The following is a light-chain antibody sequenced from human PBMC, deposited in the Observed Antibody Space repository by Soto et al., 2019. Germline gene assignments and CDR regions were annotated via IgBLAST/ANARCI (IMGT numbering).Light chain of an antibody. CDR2: DAS. J-gene: IGKJ1*01. Sequence: DIQMTQSPSSLSASVGERVTLTCRASQSISSYLNWYQQKPGKAPKLLIYDASSLESGVPSRFSGSGSGSEFTLTISSLQPDDFATYYCQQYNSYSKTFGQGTKVDI. CDR1: QSISSY. V-gene: IGKV1-5*01. CDR3: QQYNSYSKT.